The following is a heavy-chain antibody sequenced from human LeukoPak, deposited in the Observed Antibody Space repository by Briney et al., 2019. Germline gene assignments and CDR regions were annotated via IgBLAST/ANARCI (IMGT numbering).Heavy chain of an antibody. J-gene: IGHJ4*02. CDR1: GFTYSSYA. CDR2: ISYDGSNK. Sequence: GGSLRLSCAASGFTYSSYAMHWVRQAPGKGLEWVAVISYDGSNKYYADSVKGRFTISRDNSKNTLYLQMNSLRAEDTAVYYCAKAASPPCLFFLTGYPYYFDYWGQGTLVTVSS. D-gene: IGHD3-9*01. V-gene: IGHV3-30*18. CDR3: AKAASPPCLFFLTGYPYYFDY.